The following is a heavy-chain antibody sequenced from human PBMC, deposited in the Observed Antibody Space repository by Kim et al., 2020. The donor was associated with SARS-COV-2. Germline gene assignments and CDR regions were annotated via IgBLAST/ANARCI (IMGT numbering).Heavy chain of an antibody. Sequence: SETLSLTCTVSGGSISSYYWSWIRQPAGKGLEWIGRIYTSGSTNYNPSLKSRVTMSVDTSKNQFSLKLSSVTAADTAVYYCAGVGQQLVSYHYYGMDVWGQGTTVTVSS. CDR1: GGSISSYY. J-gene: IGHJ6*02. D-gene: IGHD6-13*01. V-gene: IGHV4-4*07. CDR3: AGVGQQLVSYHYYGMDV. CDR2: IYTSGST.